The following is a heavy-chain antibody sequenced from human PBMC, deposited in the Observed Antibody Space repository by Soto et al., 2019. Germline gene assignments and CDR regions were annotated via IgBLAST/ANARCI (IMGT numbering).Heavy chain of an antibody. V-gene: IGHV4-59*01. CDR2: IYYSGST. D-gene: IGHD2-15*01. CDR1: GGSISSYY. Sequence: NPSETLSLTCTVSGGSISSYYWSWIRQPPGKGLEWIGYIYYSGSTNYNPSLKSRVTISVDTSKNQFSLKLSSVTAADTAVYYCARQGRNCSGGSCYNFDYWGQGTLVTVSS. CDR3: ARQGRNCSGGSCYNFDY. J-gene: IGHJ4*02.